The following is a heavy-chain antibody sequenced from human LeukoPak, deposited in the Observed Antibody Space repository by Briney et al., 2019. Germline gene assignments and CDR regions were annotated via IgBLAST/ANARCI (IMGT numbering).Heavy chain of an antibody. CDR2: ISSSSLYI. CDR1: GGTSSTYS. Sequence: AESLNLSCEVSGGTSSTYSLNWVRQPPGKGLEWVSCISSSSLYIYYADSVKGRSTISRDNGKNSLYLQMSSLRAQDTAVYYCAREERDGYNYYWYFDLWGRGTLVTVSS. V-gene: IGHV3-21*01. CDR3: AREERDGYNYYWYFDL. D-gene: IGHD5-24*01. J-gene: IGHJ2*01.